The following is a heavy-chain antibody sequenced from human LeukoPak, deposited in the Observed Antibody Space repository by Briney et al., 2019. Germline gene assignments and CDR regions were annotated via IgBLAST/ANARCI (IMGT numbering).Heavy chain of an antibody. CDR2: ISSSGSTI. V-gene: IGHV3-11*01. J-gene: IGHJ4*02. D-gene: IGHD3-22*01. CDR1: GFTFSDYY. CDR3: ARDQYYYDSSGYWESLGY. Sequence: GGSLRLSCAASGFTFSDYYMSWIRQAPGKGLEWVSYISSSGSTIYYADSVKGRFTISRDNAKNSLYLQMNSLRAEDTAVYYCARDQYYYDSSGYWESLGYWGQGTLVTVSS.